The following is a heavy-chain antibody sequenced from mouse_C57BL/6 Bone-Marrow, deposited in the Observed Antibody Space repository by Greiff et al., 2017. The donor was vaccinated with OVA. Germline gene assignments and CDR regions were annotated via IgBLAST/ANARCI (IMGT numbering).Heavy chain of an antibody. J-gene: IGHJ4*01. Sequence: QVQLQQSGAELVRPGASVKLSCKASGYTFTDYYINWVKQRPGQGLEWIARIYPGSGNTYYNEKFKGKATLTAEKSSSTAYMQLSSLTSEDSAVYFCATDLLEAMDYWGQGTSVTVSS. D-gene: IGHD2-1*01. V-gene: IGHV1-76*01. CDR3: ATDLLEAMDY. CDR1: GYTFTDYY. CDR2: IYPGSGNT.